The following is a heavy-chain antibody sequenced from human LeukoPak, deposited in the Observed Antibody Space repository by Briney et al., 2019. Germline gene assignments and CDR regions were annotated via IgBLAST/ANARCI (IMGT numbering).Heavy chain of an antibody. Sequence: ASVKASCKASGYTFTTYVINWVRQATGQGLEWMGWMNPNSGNTGYAQKFQGRVTMTRNTSISTAFMELSGLRSEDTAVYFCARRNTAMVAGLDYWGQGSLVTVSS. D-gene: IGHD5-18*01. CDR2: MNPNSGNT. CDR1: GYTFTTYV. V-gene: IGHV1-8*02. J-gene: IGHJ4*02. CDR3: ARRNTAMVAGLDY.